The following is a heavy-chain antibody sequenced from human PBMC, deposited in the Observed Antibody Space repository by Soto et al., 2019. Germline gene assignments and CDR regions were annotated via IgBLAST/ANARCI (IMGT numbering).Heavy chain of an antibody. CDR3: ANLVGYCSSTSCQNDY. CDR2: INHSGST. CDR1: GGSFSGYY. D-gene: IGHD2-2*01. Sequence: SETLSLTCAFYGGSFSGYYWSWIRQPPGKGLEWIGEINHSGSTNYNPSLKSRVTISVDTSKNQFSLKLSSVTAADTAVYYCANLVGYCSSTSCQNDYWGQGTLVTVSS. J-gene: IGHJ4*02. V-gene: IGHV4-34*01.